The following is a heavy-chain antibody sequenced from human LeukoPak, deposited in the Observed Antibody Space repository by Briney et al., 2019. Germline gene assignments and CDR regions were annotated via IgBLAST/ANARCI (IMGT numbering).Heavy chain of an antibody. Sequence: GGSLRLSCAASGLTFSSYAMHWVRQAPGKGLEWVAVISYDGSNKYYADSVKGRFTISRDNSKNTLHLQMNSLRAEDTAVYYCARDRGSTSSYGMDVWGKGTTVTVSS. CDR2: ISYDGSNK. CDR1: GLTFSSYA. CDR3: ARDRGSTSSYGMDV. J-gene: IGHJ6*04. D-gene: IGHD2-2*01. V-gene: IGHV3-30*04.